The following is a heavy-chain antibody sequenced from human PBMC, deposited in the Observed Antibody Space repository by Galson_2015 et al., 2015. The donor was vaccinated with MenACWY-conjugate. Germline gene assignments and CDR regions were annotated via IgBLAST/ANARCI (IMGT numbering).Heavy chain of an antibody. Sequence: PALVTPTQTLTLPCSFSGFSLRTGGMCVSWIRQPPGKALEWLALIDWEDDKYYSTFLKTRLTISKDTSKNQAVLTMTNMDPMDTATYYCARTTNGNYFYYYYMDVWGKGTTVTVSS. D-gene: IGHD4-23*01. CDR3: ARTTNGNYFYYYYMDV. J-gene: IGHJ6*03. CDR1: GFSLRTGGMC. V-gene: IGHV2-70*01. CDR2: IDWEDDK.